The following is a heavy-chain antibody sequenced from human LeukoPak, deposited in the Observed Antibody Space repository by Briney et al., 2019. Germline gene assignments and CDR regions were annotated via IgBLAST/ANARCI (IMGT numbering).Heavy chain of an antibody. CDR3: ARKGIAVAAGYNWFDP. D-gene: IGHD6-19*01. Sequence: ASVKVSCKASGYTFTSYGISWVRQAPGQGLEWMGWISAYNGNTNYAQKLQGRVTMTTDTSTSTAYMELRSLRSDDTAVYYCARKGIAVAAGYNWFDPWGQGTLVTVSS. V-gene: IGHV1-18*01. CDR1: GYTFTSYG. J-gene: IGHJ5*02. CDR2: ISAYNGNT.